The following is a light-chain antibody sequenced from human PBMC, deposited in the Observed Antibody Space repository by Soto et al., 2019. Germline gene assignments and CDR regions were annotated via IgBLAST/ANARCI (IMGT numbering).Light chain of an antibody. CDR1: SSNIGAGYD. CDR2: INT. J-gene: IGLJ1*01. CDR3: QSYDSTLKTYV. V-gene: IGLV1-40*01. Sequence: HPPSLSRTPGRRVAISYAGGSSNIGAGYDVHWYQHIPGTAPKLLIYINTNRPSGVPDRSSGSRSGPSAPLALTRLQAQDDAVYFCQSYDSTLKTYVFGSGTKVTVL.